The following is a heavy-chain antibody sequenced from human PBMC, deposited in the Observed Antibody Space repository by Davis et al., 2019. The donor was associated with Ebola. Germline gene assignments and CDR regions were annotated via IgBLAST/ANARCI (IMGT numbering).Heavy chain of an antibody. CDR1: GGSISSSSYY. Sequence: MPSETLSLTCTVSGGSISSSSYYWGWIRQPPGKGLEWIGSIYYSGSTYYNPSLKSRVTISVDTSKNQFSLKLSSVTAADTAVYYCAREATSSWSGFDPWGQGTLVTVSS. CDR3: AREATSSWSGFDP. D-gene: IGHD6-13*01. CDR2: IYYSGST. V-gene: IGHV4-39*02. J-gene: IGHJ5*02.